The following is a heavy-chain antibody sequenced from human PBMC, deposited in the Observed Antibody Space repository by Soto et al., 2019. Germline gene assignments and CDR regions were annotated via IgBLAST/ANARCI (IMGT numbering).Heavy chain of an antibody. CDR3: AKDLTYCGGDCYGYYGMDV. Sequence: GRSRRLSWSLSAPTSSSHAMSWDRQPQGKWLGWVSAISGSGGSTYCADSVKGRFTISRDNSKNTLYLQMNSLRAEDTAVYYCAKDLTYCGGDCYGYYGMDVWGQGTTVTVSS. CDR2: ISGSGGST. V-gene: IGHV3-23*01. J-gene: IGHJ6*02. D-gene: IGHD2-21*02. CDR1: APTSSSHA.